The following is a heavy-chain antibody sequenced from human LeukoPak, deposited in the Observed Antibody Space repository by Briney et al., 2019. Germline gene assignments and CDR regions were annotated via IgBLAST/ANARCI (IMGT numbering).Heavy chain of an antibody. J-gene: IGHJ4*02. V-gene: IGHV3-21*01. CDR3: ARFGSGYYQFDY. D-gene: IGHD3-22*01. Sequence: PGGSLRLSCAASGFTFSSYSMNWVRQAPGKGLEWVSSISSSSSYIYYADSVKGRFTISRDNAKNSLYLQMNSLRAEDTAVYYCARFGSGYYQFDYWGQETLVTVSS. CDR1: GFTFSSYS. CDR2: ISSSSSYI.